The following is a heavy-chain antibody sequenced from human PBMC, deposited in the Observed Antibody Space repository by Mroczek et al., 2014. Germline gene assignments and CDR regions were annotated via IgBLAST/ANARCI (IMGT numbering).Heavy chain of an antibody. V-gene: IGHV1-2*06. CDR1: GYTFTGYY. D-gene: IGHD1-20*01. Sequence: SGAEVKKPGASVKVSCKASGYTFTGYYMHWVRQAPGQGLEWMGRINPNSGGTNYAQKFQGRVTMTRDTSISTAYMELSRLRSDDTAVYYCARSRSITGTPTPLFDYWGQGTLVTVSS. CDR3: ARSRSITGTPTPLFDY. J-gene: IGHJ4*02. CDR2: INPNSGGT.